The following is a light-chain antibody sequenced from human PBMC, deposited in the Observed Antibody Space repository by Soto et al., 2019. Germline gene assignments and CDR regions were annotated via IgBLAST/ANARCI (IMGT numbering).Light chain of an antibody. CDR2: AAS. CDR1: QSVSSN. CDR3: QQYNNWPSLT. J-gene: IGKJ4*01. V-gene: IGKV3-15*01. Sequence: EIVMTQSPATLSVSPGERATLSCRASQSVSSNLAWYQQKPGQARRVLIYAASTRATGIPARFSGSGSGTEFTLTISSLQSEDFAVYYCQQYNNWPSLTFGGGTKVEIK.